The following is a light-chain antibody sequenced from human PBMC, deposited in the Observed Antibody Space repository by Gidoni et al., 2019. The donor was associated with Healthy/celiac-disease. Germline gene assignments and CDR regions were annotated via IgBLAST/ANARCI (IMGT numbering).Light chain of an antibody. CDR2: GNS. CDR1: SPNIGAGYD. V-gene: IGLV1-40*01. Sequence: QSVLTQPPSVSGAPGQRVTISCTGSSPNIGAGYDVHWYQQLPGTAPKLLIYGNSNRPSGVPDRFSGSKSGTSASLAITGLQAEDEADYYCQSYDSSLSGSVFGGGTKLTV. CDR3: QSYDSSLSGSV. J-gene: IGLJ2*01.